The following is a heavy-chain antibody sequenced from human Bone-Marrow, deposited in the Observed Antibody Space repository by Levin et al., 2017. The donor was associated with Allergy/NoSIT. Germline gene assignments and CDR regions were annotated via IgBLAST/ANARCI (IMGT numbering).Heavy chain of an antibody. Sequence: PGGSLRLSCAASGFTFSDFYMSWIRQAPGKGLEWVSYISSTGTTIYYADFVKGRFTISRDNAKNSLYLQMNSLRAEDTAVYYCARDPSRGMADYWGQGTLVTVSS. CDR3: ARDPSRGMADY. D-gene: IGHD3-10*01. CDR1: GFTFSDFY. J-gene: IGHJ4*02. CDR2: ISSTGTTI. V-gene: IGHV3-11*01.